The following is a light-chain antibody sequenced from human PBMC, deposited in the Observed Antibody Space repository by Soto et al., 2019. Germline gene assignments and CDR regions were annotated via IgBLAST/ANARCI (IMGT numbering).Light chain of an antibody. Sequence: EIVMTQSPATLSVSPGERATLFCRASQSVSSNLAWYQQKPGQAPRLLIYGASSRATGIPARFSGSGSGTEFTLTISSLQSEDFAVYYCQQYNKWPPRTFGKGTKVEMK. CDR1: QSVSSN. CDR2: GAS. V-gene: IGKV3-15*01. CDR3: QQYNKWPPRT. J-gene: IGKJ1*01.